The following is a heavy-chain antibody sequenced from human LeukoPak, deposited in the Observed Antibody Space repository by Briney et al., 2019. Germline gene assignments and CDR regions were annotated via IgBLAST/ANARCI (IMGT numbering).Heavy chain of an antibody. V-gene: IGHV3-21*01. Sequence: GGSLRPSCAASGFTFSSYSMNWVRQAPGKGLEWVSSISSSSSYIYYADSVKGRFTISRDNAKNSLYLQMNSLRAEDTAVYYCARDPQAAIDYWGQGTLVTVSS. CDR3: ARDPQAAIDY. CDR1: GFTFSSYS. J-gene: IGHJ4*02. CDR2: ISSSSSYI. D-gene: IGHD2-15*01.